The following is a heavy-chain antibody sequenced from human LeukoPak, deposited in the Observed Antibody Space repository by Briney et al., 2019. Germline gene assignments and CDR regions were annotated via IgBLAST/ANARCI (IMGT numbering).Heavy chain of an antibody. Sequence: GASVKVSCKASGYTFTSYYMHWVRQAPGQGLEWMGIINPSGGSTSYAQKFQGRVTMTTDTSTSTAYMELRSLRSDDTAVYYCARGPAMGGLSVVGAFDIWGQGTMVTVSS. V-gene: IGHV1-46*01. D-gene: IGHD5-18*01. CDR1: GYTFTSYY. J-gene: IGHJ3*02. CDR3: ARGPAMGGLSVVGAFDI. CDR2: INPSGGST.